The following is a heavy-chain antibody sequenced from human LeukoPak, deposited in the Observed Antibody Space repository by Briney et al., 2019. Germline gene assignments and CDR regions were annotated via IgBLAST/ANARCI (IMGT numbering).Heavy chain of an antibody. CDR3: AKGSGIGVLRYYFDY. J-gene: IGHJ4*02. CDR1: GFTFSSYA. D-gene: IGHD1-1*01. CDR2: ISGSGGNT. Sequence: PGGSLRLSCAASGFTFSSYAMSWVRQAPGKGLAWVSGISGSGGNTYFAESVKGRFTISRDNSKNTLYLQMNSLRAEDTAVYYCAKGSGIGVLRYYFDYWGQGILVTVSS. V-gene: IGHV3-23*01.